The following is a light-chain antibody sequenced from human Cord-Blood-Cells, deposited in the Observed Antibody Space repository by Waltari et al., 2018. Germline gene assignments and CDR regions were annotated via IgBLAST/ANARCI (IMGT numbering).Light chain of an antibody. Sequence: SSELTQDPAVSVALGQTVRITCQGDSLRSYYASWYQQKPGQAPVLVIYGKNNRPSGIPDRFSGSSSGNTASLTITGAQAEDEADYYCSPRDSSGNHVVFGGGTKLTVL. CDR1: SLRSYY. CDR3: SPRDSSGNHVV. V-gene: IGLV3-19*01. CDR2: GKN. J-gene: IGLJ2*01.